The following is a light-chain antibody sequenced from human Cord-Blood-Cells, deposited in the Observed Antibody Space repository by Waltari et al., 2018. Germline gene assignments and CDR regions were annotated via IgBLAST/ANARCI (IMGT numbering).Light chain of an antibody. CDR1: QSISSY. CDR3: QQSYSTPWT. V-gene: IGKV1-39*01. Sequence: DIQMTQSPSSLSASVGDRVTITSRASQSISSYLNWYQQKPGKAPKLLIYAESSLQSGVPSRFSGSGAGTDFTLTISSLQPEDCATYYCQQSYSTPWTFGQVTKVEIK. CDR2: AES. J-gene: IGKJ1*01.